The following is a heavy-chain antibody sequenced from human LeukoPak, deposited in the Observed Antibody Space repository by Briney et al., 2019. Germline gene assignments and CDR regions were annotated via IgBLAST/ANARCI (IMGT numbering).Heavy chain of an antibody. CDR2: IYYSGST. D-gene: IGHD3-22*01. Sequence: SETLSLTCTVSGGSISSGGYYWSWIRQHPGKGLEWIGYIYYSGSTYYNPSLKSRVTISVGTSKNQFSLKLSSVTAADTAVYYCVKLTTDSSGYYPSWGQGTLVTVSS. V-gene: IGHV4-31*03. J-gene: IGHJ4*02. CDR3: VKLTTDSSGYYPS. CDR1: GGSISSGGYY.